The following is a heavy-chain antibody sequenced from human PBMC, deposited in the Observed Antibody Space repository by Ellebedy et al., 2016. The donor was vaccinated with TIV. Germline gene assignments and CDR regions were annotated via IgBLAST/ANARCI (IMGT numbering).Heavy chain of an antibody. CDR1: GHTFTAYY. CDR3: ARDFWGTFEY. V-gene: IGHV1-2*02. J-gene: IGHJ4*02. D-gene: IGHD7-27*01. Sequence: ASVKVSCXASGHTFTAYYVHWVRQAPGQGLEWVGRIHPNRGDTYYAQKFQGRVTLTRDTSISTVYMELSSLTSDDTAVYYCARDFWGTFEYWGQGTLVTVSS. CDR2: IHPNRGDT.